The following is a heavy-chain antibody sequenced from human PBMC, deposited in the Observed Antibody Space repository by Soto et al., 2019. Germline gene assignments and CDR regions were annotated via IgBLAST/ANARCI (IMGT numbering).Heavy chain of an antibody. Sequence: GGSLRLSCAASGFPFNNAWINWVRQVPGKGLEWVGRVKSKADGGSGDYAAPVKGRFVVSRDDSKDIVYLQMNSLKIEDTGVYYCTSDSRTTLPEIRFDYRGHGTQVTVSS. J-gene: IGHJ4*01. CDR2: VKSKADGGSG. D-gene: IGHD1-26*01. V-gene: IGHV3-15*07. CDR1: GFPFNNAW. CDR3: TSDSRTTLPEIRFDY.